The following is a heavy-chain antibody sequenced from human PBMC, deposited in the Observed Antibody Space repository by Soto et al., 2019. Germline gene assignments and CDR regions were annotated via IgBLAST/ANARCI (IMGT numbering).Heavy chain of an antibody. CDR3: ASLIFSGYDFGRGYYFDY. D-gene: IGHD5-12*01. CDR2: ISSSGSTI. Sequence: GGSLRLSCAASGFTLSSYAMSWVRQAPGKGLEWVSYISSSGSTIYYADSVKGRFTISRDNAKNSLYLQMNSLRAEDTAVYYSASLIFSGYDFGRGYYFDYWGQGTLVTVSS. J-gene: IGHJ4*02. CDR1: GFTLSSYA. V-gene: IGHV3-48*04.